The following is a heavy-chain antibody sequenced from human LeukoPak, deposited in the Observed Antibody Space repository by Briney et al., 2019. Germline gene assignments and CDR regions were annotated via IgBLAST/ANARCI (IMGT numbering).Heavy chain of an antibody. CDR3: ARGLGGSYYFDH. J-gene: IGHJ4*02. CDR1: GGSFSGYY. V-gene: IGHV4-34*01. CDR2: IIHSGGT. Sequence: PSGTLSLTCAVYGGSFSGYYWSWIRQPPGKGLDWIGEIIHSGGTNYNPSLKGRVTISVDTSKNQFSLNLNSINAADTAVYYCARGLGGSYYFDHWGQGTLVTVSS. D-gene: IGHD1-26*01.